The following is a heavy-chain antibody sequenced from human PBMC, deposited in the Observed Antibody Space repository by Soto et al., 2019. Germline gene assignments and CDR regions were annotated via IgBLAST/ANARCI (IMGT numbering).Heavy chain of an antibody. V-gene: IGHV3-73*01. CDR3: HVVPAPWYYGMDV. J-gene: IGHJ6*02. CDR2: IRSKANSYAT. CDR1: GFTSSGSA. Sequence: TGGSLRLSCAASGFTSSGSAMHWVRQASGKGLEWVGRIRSKANSYATAYAASVKGRFTISRDDSKNTAYLQMNSLKTEDTAVYYCHVVPAPWYYGMDVWGQGTTVTVSS. D-gene: IGHD2-2*01.